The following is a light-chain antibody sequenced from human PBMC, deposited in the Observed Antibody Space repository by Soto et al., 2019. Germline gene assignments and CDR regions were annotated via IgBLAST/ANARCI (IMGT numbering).Light chain of an antibody. CDR2: KAS. CDR3: QQYNSYPHS. V-gene: IGKV1-5*03. CDR1: QTIFSW. Sequence: FQLTQAPSTLSASVGDRVNITCRASQTIFSWLAWYQQKPGKAPKLRIYKASSLESGVPSSYSGSGSGTEFTLTISGLQHDDFATYFCQQYNSYPHSFGQGTKLELK. J-gene: IGKJ2*03.